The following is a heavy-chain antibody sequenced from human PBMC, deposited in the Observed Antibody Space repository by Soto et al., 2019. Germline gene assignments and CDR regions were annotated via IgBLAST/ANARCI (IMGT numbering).Heavy chain of an antibody. CDR2: IIPIFGTA. CDR3: ARDVDTAMAPSDY. D-gene: IGHD5-18*01. V-gene: IGHV1-69*13. Sequence: ASVKVSCKASGGTFSSYAISWVRQAPGQGLEWMGGIIPIFGTANYAQKFQGRVTITADESTSTAYMELSSLRSEDTAVYYCARDVDTAMAPSDYWGQGTLVTVSS. J-gene: IGHJ4*02. CDR1: GGTFSSYA.